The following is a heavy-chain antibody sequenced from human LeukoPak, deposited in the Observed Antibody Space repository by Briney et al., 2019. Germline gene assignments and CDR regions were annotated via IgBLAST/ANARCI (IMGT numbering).Heavy chain of an antibody. D-gene: IGHD5-18*01. CDR2: ISGSGGST. V-gene: IGHV3-23*01. Sequence: PGGSLGLSCAASGFTFSSYAMSWVRQAPGKGLEWVSAISGSGGSTYYADSVKGRFTISRDNSKNTLYLQMNSLRAEDTAVYYCAKDVRGYSYGHLDYWGQGTLVTVSS. CDR1: GFTFSSYA. CDR3: AKDVRGYSYGHLDY. J-gene: IGHJ4*02.